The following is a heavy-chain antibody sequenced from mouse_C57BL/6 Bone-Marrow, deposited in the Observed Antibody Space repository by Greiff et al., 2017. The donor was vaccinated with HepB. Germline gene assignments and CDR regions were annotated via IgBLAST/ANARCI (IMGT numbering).Heavy chain of an antibody. CDR2: IDPENGDT. Sequence: EVKLQESGAELVRPGASVKLSCTASGFNIKDDYMHWVKQRPEQGLEWIGWIDPENGDTEYASKFQGKATITADTSSNTAYLQLSSLTSEDTAVYYWTTLDDYGYFDVWGKGTTVTVAS. V-gene: IGHV14-4*01. D-gene: IGHD2-3*01. CDR3: TTLDDYGYFDV. J-gene: IGHJ1*03. CDR1: GFNIKDDY.